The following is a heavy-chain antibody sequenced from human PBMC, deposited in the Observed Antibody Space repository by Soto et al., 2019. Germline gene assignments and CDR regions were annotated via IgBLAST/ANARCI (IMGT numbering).Heavy chain of an antibody. CDR3: ARVHGGLPPDYYYYYMDV. D-gene: IGHD3-16*01. Sequence: GGSLRLSCAASGFTFSSYSMNWVRQAPGKGLEWVSYISSSSSTIYYADSVKGRFTISRDNAKNSLYLQMNSLRAEDTAVYYCARVHGGLPPDYYYYYMDVWGKGTTVTVSS. CDR2: ISSSSSTI. J-gene: IGHJ6*03. V-gene: IGHV3-48*01. CDR1: GFTFSSYS.